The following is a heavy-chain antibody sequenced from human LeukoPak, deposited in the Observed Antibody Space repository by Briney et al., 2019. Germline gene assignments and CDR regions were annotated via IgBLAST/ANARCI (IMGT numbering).Heavy chain of an antibody. CDR2: ISSSSSYI. CDR1: GFTFSSYS. J-gene: IGHJ6*03. V-gene: IGHV3-21*01. CDR3: ARDLGGIAVAGTDMDV. Sequence: GGSLSLSCAASGFTFSSYSMNWVRQAPGKGLEWVSSISSSSSYIYYADSVKGRFTISRDNAKNSLYLQMNSLRAEDTAVYYCARDLGGIAVAGTDMDVWGKGTPGTVSS. D-gene: IGHD6-19*01.